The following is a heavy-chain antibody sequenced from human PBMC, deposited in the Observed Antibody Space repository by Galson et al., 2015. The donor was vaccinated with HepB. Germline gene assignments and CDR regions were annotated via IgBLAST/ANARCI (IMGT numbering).Heavy chain of an antibody. V-gene: IGHV6-1*01. CDR1: GDSVSSNSAA. Sequence: CAISGDSVSSNSAAWNWIRQSPSRGLEWLGRTYYRSKWYNDYAVSVKSRITINPDTSKNQFSLQLNSVTPEDTAVYYCARGNDWNDFNWFDPWGQGTLVTVSS. D-gene: IGHD1-1*01. CDR2: TYYRSKWYN. J-gene: IGHJ5*02. CDR3: ARGNDWNDFNWFDP.